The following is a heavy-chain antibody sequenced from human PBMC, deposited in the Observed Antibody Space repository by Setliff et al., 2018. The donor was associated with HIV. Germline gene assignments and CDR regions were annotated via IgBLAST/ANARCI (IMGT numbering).Heavy chain of an antibody. V-gene: IGHV3-20*04. D-gene: IGHD3-22*01. CDR2: INWNGGST. J-gene: IGHJ4*02. CDR1: GFTFDDYG. CDR3: VRGSGYYYFDN. Sequence: GGSLRLSCAASGFTFDDYGMSWVRQAPGKGLEWVCGINWNGGSTGCADSVKGRFTISRDNAKNMLYLQMNSLSADDTAVYYCVRGSGYYYFDNWGQGALVTVSS.